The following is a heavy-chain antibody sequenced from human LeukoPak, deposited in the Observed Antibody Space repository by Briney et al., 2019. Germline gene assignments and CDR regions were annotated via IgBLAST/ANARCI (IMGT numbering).Heavy chain of an antibody. D-gene: IGHD3-22*01. CDR2: IYSGGST. J-gene: IGHJ4*02. CDR1: VFTVSSNY. V-gene: IGHV3-66*02. Sequence: GGSLRLSCAASVFTVSSNYMSWVRPAPGKGLEWVSVIYSGGSTYYADSVKGRFTISRDNSKNTLYLQMNSLRAEDTAVYYCAREPQYYYDSSGYSTTWGQGTLVTVSS. CDR3: AREPQYYYDSSGYSTT.